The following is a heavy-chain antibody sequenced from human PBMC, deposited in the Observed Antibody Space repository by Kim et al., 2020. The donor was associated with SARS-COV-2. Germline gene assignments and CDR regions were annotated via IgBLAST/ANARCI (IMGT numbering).Heavy chain of an antibody. V-gene: IGHV1-69*13. CDR2: IIPIFGTA. D-gene: IGHD3-10*01. CDR3: ARGGGTMVRGGLALDY. CDR1: GGTFSSYA. Sequence: SVKVSCKASGGTFSSYAISWVRQAPAQGLEWMGGIIPIFGTANYAQKFQGRVTITADESTSTAYMELSSLRSEDTAVYYCARGGGTMVRGGLALDYWGQGTLVTVSS. J-gene: IGHJ4*02.